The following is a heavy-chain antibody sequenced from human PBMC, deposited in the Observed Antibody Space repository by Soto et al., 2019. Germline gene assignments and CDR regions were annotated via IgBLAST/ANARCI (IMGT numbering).Heavy chain of an antibody. CDR1: GFTFSSYA. CDR3: ARDLRYYDSSGSFDY. CDR2: ISYDGSSK. Sequence: PGGSLRLSCAASGFTFSSYAMHWVRQAPGKGLEWVAVISYDGSSKYYADTVKGRFTISRDNAKNTLYLQMNSLRAEDTAVYYCARDLRYYDSSGSFDYWGQGTLVTVSS. V-gene: IGHV3-30-3*01. D-gene: IGHD3-22*01. J-gene: IGHJ4*02.